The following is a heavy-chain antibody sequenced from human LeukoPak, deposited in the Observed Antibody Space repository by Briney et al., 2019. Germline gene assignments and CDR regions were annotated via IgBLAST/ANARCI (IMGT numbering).Heavy chain of an antibody. CDR3: ARLMTSEVGFDY. CDR1: GFTFSDNW. Sequence: PGGSLRLSCAVSGFTFSDNWMSWVRQAPGKGLEWVANIKQDGSEKYYVDSVKGRFSISRDNAKNSLYLQMNRLRAEDTAVYYCARLMTSEVGFDYWGQGTLVTVSS. D-gene: IGHD2-8*01. J-gene: IGHJ4*02. CDR2: IKQDGSEK. V-gene: IGHV3-7*05.